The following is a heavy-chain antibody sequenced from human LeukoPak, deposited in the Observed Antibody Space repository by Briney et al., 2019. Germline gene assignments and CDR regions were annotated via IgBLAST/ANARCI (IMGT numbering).Heavy chain of an antibody. Sequence: GSLRLSCAASGFTFSSYGMHWVRQAPGKGLEWVAVISYDGSNKYYADSVKGRFTISRDNSKNTLYLQMNSLRAEDTAVYYCALLYSSSSGTIDYWGQGTLVTVSS. V-gene: IGHV3-30*03. D-gene: IGHD6-6*01. CDR3: ALLYSSSSGTIDY. CDR1: GFTFSSYG. J-gene: IGHJ4*02. CDR2: ISYDGSNK.